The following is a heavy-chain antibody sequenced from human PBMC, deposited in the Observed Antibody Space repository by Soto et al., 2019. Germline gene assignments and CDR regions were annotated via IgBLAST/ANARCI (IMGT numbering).Heavy chain of an antibody. CDR1: GGSFSGYY. J-gene: IGHJ4*02. CDR2: INHSGST. D-gene: IGHD1-7*01. CDR3: ARGRRGWNFAD. V-gene: IGHV4-34*01. Sequence: PSETLSLTCAVYGGSFSGYYWSWIRQPPGKGLEWIGEINHSGSTNYNPSLKSRVTISVDTSKNQFSLKLSSVTAADTAVYYCARGRRGWNFADRGQGTLVTVSS.